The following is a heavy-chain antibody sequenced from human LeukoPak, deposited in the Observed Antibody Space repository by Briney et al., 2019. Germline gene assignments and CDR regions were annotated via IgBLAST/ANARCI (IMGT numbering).Heavy chain of an antibody. D-gene: IGHD1-26*01. Sequence: ASVKVSCKVSGYTLTELSMHWVRQAPGKGLEWMGGFDPEDGETVYAQKFQDRVTLTEDRSTDIAYMELSSLRFEDTAVYYCARGGSYYEYWGQGTLVTVSS. CDR3: ARGGSYYEY. CDR1: GYTLTELS. V-gene: IGHV1-24*01. J-gene: IGHJ4*02. CDR2: FDPEDGET.